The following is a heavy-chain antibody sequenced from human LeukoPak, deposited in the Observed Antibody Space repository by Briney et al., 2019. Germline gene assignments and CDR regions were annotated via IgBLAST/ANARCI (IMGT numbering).Heavy chain of an antibody. J-gene: IGHJ4*02. CDR3: AKSFIESSSPSDY. D-gene: IGHD6-13*01. CDR1: GFTFSSYG. CDR2: ISYDGSNK. Sequence: GRSLRLSCAASGFTFSSYGMHWVRQAPGKGLEWVAVISYDGSNKYYADSVKGRFTISRDNSKNTLYLQMNSLRAEDTAVYYCAKSFIESSSPSDYWGQGTLVTVS. V-gene: IGHV3-30*18.